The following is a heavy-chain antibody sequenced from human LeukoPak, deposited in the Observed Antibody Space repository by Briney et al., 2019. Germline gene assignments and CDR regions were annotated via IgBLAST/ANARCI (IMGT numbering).Heavy chain of an antibody. CDR3: ARVFAQWLVRLLDY. Sequence: GGSLRLSCVASGFTFSSYWMSWVRQAPGKGREGLANIKQEGSEKYYVDSVKGRFTISRANAKNSLYLKMNSLRAEATAVYYCARVFAQWLVRLLDYWGQGTLVTVSS. CDR1: GFTFSSYW. J-gene: IGHJ4*02. D-gene: IGHD6-19*01. CDR2: IKQEGSEK. V-gene: IGHV3-7*01.